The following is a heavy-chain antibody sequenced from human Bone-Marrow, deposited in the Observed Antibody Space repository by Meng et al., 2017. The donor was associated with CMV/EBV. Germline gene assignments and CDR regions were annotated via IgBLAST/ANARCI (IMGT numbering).Heavy chain of an antibody. CDR2: MDPNSGDT. Sequence: ASVKVSCKASGYIFTGYYIHWVRQVSGQGLEWMGKMDPNSGDTNYAQKFQGRVTMTRDTSISTAYMELSRLRSDDTAVYYCARDYYDFWSGYSAYNYWGQRTLVTVSS. V-gene: IGHV1-2*02. CDR1: GYIFTGYY. J-gene: IGHJ4*02. D-gene: IGHD3-3*01. CDR3: ARDYYDFWSGYSAYNY.